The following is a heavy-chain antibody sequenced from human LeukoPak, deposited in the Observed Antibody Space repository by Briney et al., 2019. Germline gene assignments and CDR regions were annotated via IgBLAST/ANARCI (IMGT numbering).Heavy chain of an antibody. CDR3: GRGSAAGPRGENWFDP. J-gene: IGHJ5*02. CDR2: IYPGDSDT. V-gene: IGHV5-51*01. D-gene: IGHD6-13*01. Sequence: GESLKISCKGSGYSFTSYWIGWVRQMPGKGLEWMGIIYPGDSDTRYSPSFQGQVTISADKSISTAYLQWSSLKASSTVNYAAGRGSAAGPRGENWFDPWGQGTLVTVS. CDR1: GYSFTSYW.